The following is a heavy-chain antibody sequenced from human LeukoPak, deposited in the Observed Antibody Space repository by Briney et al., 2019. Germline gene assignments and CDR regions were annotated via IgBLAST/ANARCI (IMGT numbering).Heavy chain of an antibody. CDR2: INHSGST. V-gene: IGHV4-34*01. CDR1: GGSFSGYY. Sequence: SETLSLTCAVYGGSFSGYYWSWIRQPPGKGLEWIGEINHSGSTNYNPSLKSRVTISVDTSKNQFSLKLSSVTAADTAVYYCARDSAYYGSGSPTYYFDYWGQGTLVTVSS. CDR3: ARDSAYYGSGSPTYYFDY. D-gene: IGHD3-10*01. J-gene: IGHJ4*02.